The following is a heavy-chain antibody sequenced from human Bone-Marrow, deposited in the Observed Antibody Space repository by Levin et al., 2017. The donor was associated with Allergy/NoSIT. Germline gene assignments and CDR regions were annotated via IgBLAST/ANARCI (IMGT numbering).Heavy chain of an antibody. Sequence: PGGSLRLSCSASSFFFSDYSMAWVRQAPGKGLEWLSIIWYDGSNKYYAASVEGRFSISRDNSKNTLYLHMDALTIEDTGVYYCARGAPSGAWPNWFDTWGQGSLVTVSS. CDR2: IWYDGSNK. CDR1: SFFFSDYS. V-gene: IGHV3-30*02. D-gene: IGHD4-17*01. J-gene: IGHJ5*02. CDR3: ARGAPSGAWPNWFDT.